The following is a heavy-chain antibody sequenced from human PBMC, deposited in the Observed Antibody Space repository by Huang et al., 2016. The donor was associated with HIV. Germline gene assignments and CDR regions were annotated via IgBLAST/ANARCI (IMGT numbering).Heavy chain of an antibody. V-gene: IGHV1-8*02. CDR3: ARSAYGDLDY. D-gene: IGHD4-17*01. J-gene: IGHJ4*02. CDR1: GYTFTNYD. CDR2: MNPNTGNT. Sequence: QVHLVQSGAEVKKPGASVKVSCKASGYTFTNYDINWVRQAPGRGLGGRGWMNPNTGNTGFAKSFQGRVTMTRKTSITTAYMELTSLTSEDTAVYYCARSAYGDLDYWGLGTLVIVSS.